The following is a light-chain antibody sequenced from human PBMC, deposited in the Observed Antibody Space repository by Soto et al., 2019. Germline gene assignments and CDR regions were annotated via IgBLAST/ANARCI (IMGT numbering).Light chain of an antibody. CDR2: AAS. CDR3: QQSYSTPIT. Sequence: DIPMTQSPFSLSSSVGDRVTLTCRASQSISSYLNWYQQKPGKAPKLLIYAASSLQSGVPSRFSGSGSGTDFTLTISSLQPEDFATYYCQQSYSTPITFGQGTRLEIK. CDR1: QSISSY. V-gene: IGKV1-39*01. J-gene: IGKJ5*01.